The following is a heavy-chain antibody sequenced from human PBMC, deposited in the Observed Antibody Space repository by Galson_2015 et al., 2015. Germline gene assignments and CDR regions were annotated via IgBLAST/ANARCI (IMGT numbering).Heavy chain of an antibody. CDR2: IYYSGNT. Sequence: ETLSLTCTVSGGSVSSGSYYRRWIRQPPGKGLEWIGYIYYSGNTNYNPALKSRVTISVDTSKNLFSLKLISVTAADTAMYYCARGSREGNWNYAPHYWGQGTLVTVSS. CDR1: GGSVSSGSYY. D-gene: IGHD1-7*01. V-gene: IGHV4-61*01. J-gene: IGHJ4*02. CDR3: ARGSREGNWNYAPHY.